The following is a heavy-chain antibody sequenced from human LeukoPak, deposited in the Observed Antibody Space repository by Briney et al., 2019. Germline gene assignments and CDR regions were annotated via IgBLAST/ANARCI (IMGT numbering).Heavy chain of an antibody. V-gene: IGHV3-21*01. J-gene: IGHJ4*02. CDR1: GFTFSSHA. CDR3: ARDLGNGGRNRYYFDY. D-gene: IGHD3-16*01. CDR2: ISSSSSYI. Sequence: GGSLRLSCAASGFTFSSHAMNWVRQAPGKGLEWVSSISSSSSYIYYADSVKGRFTISRDNAKNSLYLQMNSLRAEDTAVYYCARDLGNGGRNRYYFDYWGQGTLVTVSS.